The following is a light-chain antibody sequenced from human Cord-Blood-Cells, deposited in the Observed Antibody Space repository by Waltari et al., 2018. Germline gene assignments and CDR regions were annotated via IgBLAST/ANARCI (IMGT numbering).Light chain of an antibody. CDR2: EVS. CDR3: SSYTSSSTFV. J-gene: IGLJ2*01. Sequence: QSALTQPPSVSGSPGQSVTISCTGTSSDVGSYNRVSWYQQPPGPAPTLMIYEVSNRPAGVPDRFSGSKSGNTASLTISGLQAEDEADYYCSSYTSSSTFVLGGGTKLTVL. CDR1: SSDVGSYNR. V-gene: IGLV2-18*02.